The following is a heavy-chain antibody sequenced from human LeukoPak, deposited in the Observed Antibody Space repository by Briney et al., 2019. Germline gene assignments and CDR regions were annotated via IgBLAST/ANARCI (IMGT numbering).Heavy chain of an antibody. CDR3: ARDPEKYSSSYYGMDV. J-gene: IGHJ6*02. CDR1: GGSISSGSYY. CDR2: IYTSGST. Sequence: SQTLSHTCTVSGGSISSGSYYWSWIRQPAGKGLEWIGRIYTSGSTNYNPSLKSRVTISVDTSKNQFSLKLSSVTAADTAVYYCARDPEKYSSSYYGMDVWGQGTTVTVSS. D-gene: IGHD6-6*01. V-gene: IGHV4-61*02.